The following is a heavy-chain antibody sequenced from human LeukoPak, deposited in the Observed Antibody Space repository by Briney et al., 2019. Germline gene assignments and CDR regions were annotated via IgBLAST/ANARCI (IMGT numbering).Heavy chain of an antibody. Sequence: GGSLRLSCAASGFTFSSYGMHWVRQAPGKGLEWVADISYDGSDKYYADSVKGRFTISRDNSKNTLYPQMNSLRAEATAVYYCAREAARAFDYWGQGTLVTVSS. J-gene: IGHJ4*02. D-gene: IGHD6-13*01. CDR2: ISYDGSDK. V-gene: IGHV3-30*03. CDR3: AREAARAFDY. CDR1: GFTFSSYG.